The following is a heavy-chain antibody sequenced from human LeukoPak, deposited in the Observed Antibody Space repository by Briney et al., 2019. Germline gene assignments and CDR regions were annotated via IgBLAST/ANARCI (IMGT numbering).Heavy chain of an antibody. D-gene: IGHD3-3*02. J-gene: IGHJ4*02. Sequence: GASVKVSCKASGYTFTGYYMHWVRQAPGQGLEWMGWINPNSGGTNYAQKFQGRVTMTRDTSISTAYMELSRLRSDDTAVYYCARDITFLEWLPGGWGQGTLVTVSS. V-gene: IGHV1-2*02. CDR1: GYTFTGYY. CDR3: ARDITFLEWLPGG. CDR2: INPNSGGT.